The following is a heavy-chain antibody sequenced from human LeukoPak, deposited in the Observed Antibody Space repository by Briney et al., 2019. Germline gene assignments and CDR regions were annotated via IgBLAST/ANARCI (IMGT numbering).Heavy chain of an antibody. CDR3: ARAEAIDY. Sequence: ASVKVPCKASGYTFTGYYMHWVRQAPGQGLEWMGWINPNSGGTKYAQKFQGRVTMTRDTSISTAYMELISLRSDDTAVYYCARAEAIDYWGQGTLVTVSS. D-gene: IGHD5-12*01. CDR1: GYTFTGYY. J-gene: IGHJ4*02. CDR2: INPNSGGT. V-gene: IGHV1-2*02.